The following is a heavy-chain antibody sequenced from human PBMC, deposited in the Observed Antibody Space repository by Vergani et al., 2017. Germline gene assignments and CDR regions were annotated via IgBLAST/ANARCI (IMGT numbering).Heavy chain of an antibody. J-gene: IGHJ6*02. CDR3: AGQGVREVMNYYYYYGMDV. CDR1: GFTFSSYS. D-gene: IGHD3-10*01. CDR2: ITSSSNYI. V-gene: IGHV3-21*01. Sequence: EVQLVESGGGLEQPGRSLRLSCRASGFTFSSYSMNWVRRAPGKGLEWVSAITSSSNYIYFADSLKGRFTISRDNAKNSLYLQMNSLRAEDTAVYYCAGQGVREVMNYYYYYGMDVWGQGTTVTVSS.